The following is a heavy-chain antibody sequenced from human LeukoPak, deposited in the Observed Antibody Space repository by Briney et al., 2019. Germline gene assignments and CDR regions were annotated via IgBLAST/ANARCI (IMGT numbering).Heavy chain of an antibody. CDR3: ARGIIGYYFDY. CDR2: ISAYGNT. Sequence: GASVTVPCKTSGYTFTIYGISWVRQAPGQGLEWMGLISAYGNTNYAQNLQGRVTMTTDTSTSTAYMELRSLRSDDTAVYYCARGIIGYYFDYWGQGTLVTVSS. V-gene: IGHV1-18*01. CDR1: GYTFTIYG. D-gene: IGHD2-15*01. J-gene: IGHJ4*02.